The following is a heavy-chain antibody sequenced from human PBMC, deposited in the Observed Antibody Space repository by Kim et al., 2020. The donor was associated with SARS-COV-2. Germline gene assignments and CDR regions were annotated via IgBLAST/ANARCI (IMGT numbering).Heavy chain of an antibody. Sequence: GGSLRLSCAVSGLTFSTTDMHWFRQAPGKGLEWIAYISRSGSAIVYADSVKGRFTISRDEAKNSIFLQMNSLRDEDTAVYYCARDQTAFDYWGQGTLVTVSS. CDR1: GLTFSTTD. J-gene: IGHJ4*02. V-gene: IGHV3-48*02. CDR2: ISRSGSAI. CDR3: ARDQTAFDY.